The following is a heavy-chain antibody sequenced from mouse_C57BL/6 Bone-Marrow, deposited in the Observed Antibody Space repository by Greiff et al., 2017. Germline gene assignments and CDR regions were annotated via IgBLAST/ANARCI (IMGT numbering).Heavy chain of an antibody. D-gene: IGHD2-12*01. Sequence: SGPELVKPGASVKISCKASGYTFTDYYMNWVKQSHGKSLEWIGDINPNNGGTNYNQKFKGKATLTVDKSSSTAYMALRSLTAEDSAVYYCVVILRRRTAMDYWGQGTSVTVSS. CDR2: INPNNGGT. CDR3: VVILRRRTAMDY. J-gene: IGHJ4*01. CDR1: GYTFTDYY. V-gene: IGHV1-26*01.